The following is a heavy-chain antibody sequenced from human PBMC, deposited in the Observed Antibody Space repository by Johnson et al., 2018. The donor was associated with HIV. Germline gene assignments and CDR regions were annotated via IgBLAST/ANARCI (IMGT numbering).Heavy chain of an antibody. CDR2: IKQDGSEK. CDR3: ARGFDAFDI. Sequence: VQLVESGGGLVQPGGSLRLSCAASGFTFNNYWMSWVRQAPGKGLEWVANIKQDGSEKYYVDSVKGRFTISRDNAKNSLYLQMNSLRAEDTAVYYCARGFDAFDIWGQGTMVTVSS. CDR1: GFTFNNYW. V-gene: IGHV3-7*03. J-gene: IGHJ3*02.